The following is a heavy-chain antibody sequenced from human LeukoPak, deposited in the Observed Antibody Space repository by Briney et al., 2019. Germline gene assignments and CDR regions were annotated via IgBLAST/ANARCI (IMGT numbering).Heavy chain of an antibody. V-gene: IGHV3-74*01. CDR3: ARDQYDTWSRRGNFDS. J-gene: IGHJ4*02. CDR2: INSDGSST. Sequence: GGSLRLSCAASGFTFSSYWMHWVRQAPGKGLVWVSRINSDGSSTSYADSVKGRFTISRDNTKNSLYLQMNSLRAEDTAVFYCARDQYDTWSRRGNFDSWGQGTLVIVSS. CDR1: GFTFSSYW. D-gene: IGHD3-3*01.